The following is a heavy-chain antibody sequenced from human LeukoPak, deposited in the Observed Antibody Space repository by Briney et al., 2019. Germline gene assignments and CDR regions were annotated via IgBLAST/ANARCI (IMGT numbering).Heavy chain of an antibody. CDR1: GFXFSSYA. CDR2: ISGSGGST. CDR3: AKDRGDGYNSVVFDY. D-gene: IGHD5-24*01. V-gene: IGHV3-23*01. Sequence: GGSLRLSCGASGFXFSSYAMSWVRQAPGKGLEWISAISGSGGSTYYADSVKGRFTISRDNSKNTLYLQMNSLRAEDTAVYYCAKDRGDGYNSVVFDYWGQGTLVTVSS. J-gene: IGHJ4*02.